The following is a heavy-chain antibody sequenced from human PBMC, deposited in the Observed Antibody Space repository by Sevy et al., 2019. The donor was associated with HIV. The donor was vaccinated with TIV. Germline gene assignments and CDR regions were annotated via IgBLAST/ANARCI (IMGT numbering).Heavy chain of an antibody. CDR1: GGSISSDDYY. CDR2: IYYSGST. V-gene: IGHV4-30-4*02. CDR3: ARETLAYGGGDCQTSWFDP. J-gene: IGHJ5*02. D-gene: IGHD2-21*02. Sequence: SETLSLTCTVSGGSISSDDYYWSWIRQPPGKGLEWIGYIYYSGSTYYNPSLKSRVTISVDTSKNQFSLKLSSVTAADTAVYYCARETLAYGGGDCQTSWFDPWGQGTLVTVSS.